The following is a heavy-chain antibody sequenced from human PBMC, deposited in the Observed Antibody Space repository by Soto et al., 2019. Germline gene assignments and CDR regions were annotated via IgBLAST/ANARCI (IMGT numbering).Heavy chain of an antibody. Sequence: PSETLSLTCTVSGGSISNSPYYWGWIRQPPGKGLEWLGSIHYSGYTHYHPSLLSRVTISADTSMNEFSLRLSSVTAADTAVYYCARLNGYCVSTGCHGYYGMDVWGQGTTVTVSS. J-gene: IGHJ6*02. CDR3: ARLNGYCVSTGCHGYYGMDV. CDR1: GGSISNSPYY. D-gene: IGHD2-2*03. CDR2: IHYSGYT. V-gene: IGHV4-39*01.